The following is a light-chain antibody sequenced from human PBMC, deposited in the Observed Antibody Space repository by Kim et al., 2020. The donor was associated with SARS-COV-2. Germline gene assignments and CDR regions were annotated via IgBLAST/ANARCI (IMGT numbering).Light chain of an antibody. CDR1: SSNIGSNY. V-gene: IGLV1-47*01. J-gene: IGLJ2*01. CDR2: RNN. CDR3: AAWDDSLSGHVV. Sequence: ELTQPPSASGTPGQRVTISCSGSSSNIGSNYVYWYQQLPGTAPKLLIYRNNQRPSGVPDRFSGSKSGTSASLAISGLRSEDEADYYCAAWDDSLSGHVVFGGGTQLTIL.